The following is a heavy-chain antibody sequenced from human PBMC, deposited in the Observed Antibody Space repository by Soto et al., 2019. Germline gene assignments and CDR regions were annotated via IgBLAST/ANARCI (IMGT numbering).Heavy chain of an antibody. CDR1: GFTFSSYS. Sequence: EVQLVESGGGLVQPGGSLRLSCAASGFTFSSYSMNWVRQAPGKGLEWVSYIINSSSTIYYADTVKGRFTISRDNAKNSLYLQMNSLRYEDTAVYYCARDEVTIFGVVMTHYYYGMDVWGQGTTVTVSS. J-gene: IGHJ6*02. V-gene: IGHV3-48*02. CDR3: ARDEVTIFGVVMTHYYYGMDV. D-gene: IGHD3-3*01. CDR2: IINSSSTI.